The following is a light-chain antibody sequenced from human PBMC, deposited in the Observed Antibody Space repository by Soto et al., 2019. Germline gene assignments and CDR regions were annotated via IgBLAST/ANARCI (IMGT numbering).Light chain of an antibody. J-gene: IGKJ4*01. CDR2: DAS. Sequence: IVLTQSPATLSLSPWEGATLSCRASQSASSSLAWYQQKPGQAPRLLIYDASIRATGIPARFSGSGSGTDFTLTISSLEPEDFAVYYCQQRSNWPAFGGGTKVDIK. CDR3: QQRSNWPA. V-gene: IGKV3-11*01. CDR1: QSASSS.